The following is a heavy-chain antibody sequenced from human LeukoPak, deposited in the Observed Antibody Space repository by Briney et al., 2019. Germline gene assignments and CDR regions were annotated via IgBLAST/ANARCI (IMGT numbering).Heavy chain of an antibody. CDR1: GSNFTSYW. Sequence: PGGALEISGKGSGSNFTSYWIGGGRPVPGKGLEGRGIIYPGDSDTRYSPSFQGQVTISADKSISTAYLQWSRLKASDTAMYYCARHGYSSSWGYYFDYWGQGTLVTVSS. CDR2: IYPGDSDT. J-gene: IGHJ4*02. V-gene: IGHV5-51*01. CDR3: ARHGYSSSWGYYFDY. D-gene: IGHD6-6*01.